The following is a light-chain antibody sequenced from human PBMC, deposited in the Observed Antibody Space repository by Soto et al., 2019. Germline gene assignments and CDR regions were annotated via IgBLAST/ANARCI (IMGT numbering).Light chain of an antibody. CDR3: STWDDNLSTWL. Sequence: QSVLTQPPSASGTPGQRVTISCSGSNSNVGSNSVNWYQQLPGMAPKLLLYNDNQRPSGVPDRFSGSKSGSSASLAISGLQSEDEADYHCSTWDDNLSTWLFGGGTKLTVL. J-gene: IGLJ3*02. CDR2: NDN. V-gene: IGLV1-44*01. CDR1: NSNVGSNS.